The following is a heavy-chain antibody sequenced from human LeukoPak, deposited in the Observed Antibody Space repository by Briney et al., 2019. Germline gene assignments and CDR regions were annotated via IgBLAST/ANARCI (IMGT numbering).Heavy chain of an antibody. V-gene: IGHV3-15*01. Sequence: GSLRLSCAASGFTFSNAWMSWVRQAPGKGLEWVGRIKSKTDGGTTDYAAPVKGRFTISRDDSKNTLYLQMNSLRAEDTAVYYCARDRTEVRYFRVFDYWGQGALVTVSS. J-gene: IGHJ4*02. CDR2: IKSKTDGGTT. D-gene: IGHD3-9*01. CDR3: ARDRTEVRYFRVFDY. CDR1: GFTFSNAW.